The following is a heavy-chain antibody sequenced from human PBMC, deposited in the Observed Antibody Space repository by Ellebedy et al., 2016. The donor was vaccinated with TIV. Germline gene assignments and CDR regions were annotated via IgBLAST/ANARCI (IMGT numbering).Heavy chain of an antibody. V-gene: IGHV1-3*01. CDR3: ARAQTSRRGYSYGHISPTPGDY. CDR1: GYTFTSYA. D-gene: IGHD5-18*01. J-gene: IGHJ4*02. CDR2: INAGNGNT. Sequence: AASVKVSCKASGYTFTSYAMHWVRQAPGQRLEWMGWINAGNGNTKYSQKFQGRVTITRDTSASTAYMELSSLRSEDTAVYYCARAQTSRRGYSYGHISPTPGDYWGQGTLVTVSS.